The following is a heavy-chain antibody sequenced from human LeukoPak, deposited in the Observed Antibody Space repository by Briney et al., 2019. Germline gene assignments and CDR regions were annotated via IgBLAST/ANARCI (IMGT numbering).Heavy chain of an antibody. J-gene: IGHJ4*02. CDR2: ISGSGGST. CDR1: GFTFSSYS. V-gene: IGHV3-23*01. Sequence: GGSLRLSCAASGFTFSSYSMNWVRQAPGKGLEWVSAISGSGGSTYYADSVKGRFTISRDNSKNTLYLQMNSLRAEDTAVYYCAKNGYCSSTSCYGFDYWGQGTLVTVSS. D-gene: IGHD2-2*03. CDR3: AKNGYCSSTSCYGFDY.